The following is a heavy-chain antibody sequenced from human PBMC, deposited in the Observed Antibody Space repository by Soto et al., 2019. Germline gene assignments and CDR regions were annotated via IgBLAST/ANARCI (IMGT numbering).Heavy chain of an antibody. CDR2: INPSGGST. D-gene: IGHD3-22*01. V-gene: IGHV1-46*01. CDR3: ARSGEEIAVVPTFDY. Sequence: ASVKVSCKASGYTFTSYYMHWVRQAPGQGLEWMGIINPSGGSTSYAQKFQGRVTMTRDTSTSTVYMELSSLRSEDTAVYYCARSGEEIAVVPTFDYWGQGTLVTVSS. CDR1: GYTFTSYY. J-gene: IGHJ4*02.